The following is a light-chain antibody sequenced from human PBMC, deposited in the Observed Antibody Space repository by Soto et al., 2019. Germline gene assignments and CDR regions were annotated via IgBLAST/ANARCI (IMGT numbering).Light chain of an antibody. Sequence: DIQMTQSPSSLSASLGDTVTISCRASQNIENYLHWYQQKAGKAPEVLLYVASVLKDVFSSRFSGSGYGTDFTLTITNLQPEDFATYYCQQIFGTRYSFGQGTKLDIK. CDR2: VAS. J-gene: IGKJ2*03. CDR1: QNIENY. CDR3: QQIFGTRYS. V-gene: IGKV1-39*01.